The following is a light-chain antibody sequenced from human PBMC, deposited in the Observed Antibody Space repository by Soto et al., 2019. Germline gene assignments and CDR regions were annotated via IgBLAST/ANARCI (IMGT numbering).Light chain of an antibody. J-gene: IGKJ5*01. CDR2: DAS. CDR3: QQYNTYST. Sequence: IQMTQSPSTLSASIGDTVTITCRASQSISRWLAWYQQKPRKAPQALIYDASSLKSGVPSRFSGNGSGTEFTLTISSLQPDDFATYYCQQYNTYSTFGQGTRLEIK. V-gene: IGKV1-5*01. CDR1: QSISRW.